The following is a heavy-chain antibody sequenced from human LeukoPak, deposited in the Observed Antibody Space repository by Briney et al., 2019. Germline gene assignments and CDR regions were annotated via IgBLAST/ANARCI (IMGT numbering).Heavy chain of an antibody. D-gene: IGHD3-22*01. V-gene: IGHV3-23*01. J-gene: IGHJ3*02. CDR2: ISGSGGST. Sequence: GGSLRLSCAASGFTFSSYAMSWVRQAPGKGLEWVSAISGSGGSTYYADSVKGRFTISRDNSKNTLYLQMNSLRAEDTAVYYCAKDLTNYYDSREHAFDIWGQGTMVTVSS. CDR3: AKDLTNYYDSREHAFDI. CDR1: GFTFSSYA.